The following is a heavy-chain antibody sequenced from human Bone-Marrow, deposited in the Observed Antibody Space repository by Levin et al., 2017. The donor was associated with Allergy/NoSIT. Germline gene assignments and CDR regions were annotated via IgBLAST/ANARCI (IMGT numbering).Heavy chain of an antibody. CDR1: GFTFSSYW. Sequence: PGGSLRLSCAASGFTFSSYWMHWVRQLPGKGPVWMSRISGDGSRTYYTDSVKGRFTMSRDNAENTVYLQMNSLRAEDTAVYYCARINCGGDCSARDWYFDVWGRGTLVTVS. J-gene: IGHJ2*01. D-gene: IGHD2-21*02. CDR3: ARINCGGDCSARDWYFDV. V-gene: IGHV3-74*01. CDR2: ISGDGSRT.